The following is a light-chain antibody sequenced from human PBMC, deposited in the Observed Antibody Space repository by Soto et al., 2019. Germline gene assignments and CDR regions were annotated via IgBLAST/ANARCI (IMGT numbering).Light chain of an antibody. Sequence: QSALTQPPSASGSPGQSVTISCTGTKNDIGVYDFVSWYQHHPGKAPRLIIYEVVQRPSGVPDRFSGSKSGNTASLTVSGLQAEDEADYYCSSYADTNNYVFGAGTKVTVL. CDR3: SSYADTNNYV. V-gene: IGLV2-8*01. CDR2: EVV. J-gene: IGLJ1*01. CDR1: KNDIGVYDF.